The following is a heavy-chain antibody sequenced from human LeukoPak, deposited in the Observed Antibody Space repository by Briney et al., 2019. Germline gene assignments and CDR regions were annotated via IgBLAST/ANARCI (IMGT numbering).Heavy chain of an antibody. V-gene: IGHV1-2*02. J-gene: IGHJ4*02. D-gene: IGHD4-17*01. Sequence: ASGKVSCKASGYRFTVYYMHWVRQAPAKGLEWMGWINPNSGGTHYAQKFLGRVTMTRDTSINTAYLELSRLTSDDTALYYCATLYGDYVISDYWGQGTLVTVSS. CDR3: ATLYGDYVISDY. CDR1: GYRFTVYY. CDR2: INPNSGGT.